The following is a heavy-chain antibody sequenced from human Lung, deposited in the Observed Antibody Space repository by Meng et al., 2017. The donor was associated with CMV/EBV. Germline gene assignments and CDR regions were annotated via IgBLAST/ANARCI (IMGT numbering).Heavy chain of an antibody. D-gene: IGHD2-2*01. CDR2: IIPIFAIA. V-gene: IGHV1-69*10. J-gene: IGHJ6*02. CDR3: AVYCGTTSCYDGYGMDV. Sequence: SVXVSXKASRNTFSSYTLTWVRQAPGQGLEWMGGIIPIFAIANYAQSFRGRVTITADTSTSTGYMELSGLRSEDTAVYYCAVYCGTTSCYDGYGMDVWRQGTTVTVSS. CDR1: RNTFSSYT.